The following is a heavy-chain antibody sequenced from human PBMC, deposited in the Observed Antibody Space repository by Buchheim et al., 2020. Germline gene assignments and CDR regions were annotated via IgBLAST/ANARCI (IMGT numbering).Heavy chain of an antibody. Sequence: EVQLVESGGGLVQPGGSLRLSCAASGFTFSSYEMNWVRQAPGKGLEWVSYITSSGDIGYYADSVKGRFHISRDNAKKSLYLQMNSLRAEDTAVYYCARDLGAAGQHFDYWGQGTL. CDR1: GFTFSSYE. D-gene: IGHD6-13*01. V-gene: IGHV3-48*03. CDR3: ARDLGAAGQHFDY. J-gene: IGHJ4*02. CDR2: ITSSGDIG.